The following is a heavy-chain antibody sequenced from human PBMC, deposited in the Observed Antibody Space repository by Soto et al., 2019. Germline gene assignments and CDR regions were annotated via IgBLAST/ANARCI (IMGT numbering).Heavy chain of an antibody. D-gene: IGHD3-3*01. CDR3: ARDRPDRYFCSDRGSMEACFDS. CDR2: ISAYNGNT. V-gene: IGHV1-18*01. CDR1: GYTCTNYG. Sequence: VKVSCKASGYTCTNYGTSWLRQAPVQGLEWMGWISAYNGNTNYAQKLQGRVTMTTDTSTSTAYMELRSLRSDDTAVYYCARDRPDRYFCSDRGSMEACFDSWREGPLITV. J-gene: IGHJ5*01.